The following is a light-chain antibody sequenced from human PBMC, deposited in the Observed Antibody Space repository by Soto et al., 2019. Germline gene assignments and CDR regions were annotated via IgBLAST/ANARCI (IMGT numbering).Light chain of an antibody. Sequence: DIQMTQFPSTLSASVGDRVTITCRASQSIDSALAWYQQQPGKAPKFLIYKVSILESGVPSRFSGSGSGTEFPLTISSLQPDDFGTYYCQQHKSYPRTFGQGTKVEIK. J-gene: IGKJ1*01. V-gene: IGKV1-5*03. CDR1: QSIDSA. CDR2: KVS. CDR3: QQHKSYPRT.